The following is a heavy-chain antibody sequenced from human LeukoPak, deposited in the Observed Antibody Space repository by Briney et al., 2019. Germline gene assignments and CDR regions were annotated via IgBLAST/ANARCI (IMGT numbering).Heavy chain of an antibody. D-gene: IGHD5-12*01. Sequence: HPGGSLRLSCAASGFTFSNYWMSWVRQAPGKGPEWVANIKQDGSEKFYVDSLKGRFTISRDNARNSLYLQMNSLRAEDTAVYYCATLGAYDRFDSWGQGTLVTVSS. V-gene: IGHV3-7*05. J-gene: IGHJ4*02. CDR1: GFTFSNYW. CDR2: IKQDGSEK. CDR3: ATLGAYDRFDS.